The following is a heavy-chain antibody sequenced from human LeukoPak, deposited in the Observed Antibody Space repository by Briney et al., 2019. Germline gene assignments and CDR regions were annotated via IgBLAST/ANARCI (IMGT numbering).Heavy chain of an antibody. CDR2: IYHSGST. D-gene: IGHD1-7*01. CDR1: GYSISSGYY. V-gene: IGHV4-38-2*02. Sequence: SETLSLTCTVSGYSISSGYYWGWIRQPPGKGLEWIGSIYHSGSTYYNPSLKSRDTISVDTSKNQFSLKLSSVTAADTAVYYCARDRGRELRGDYWGQGTLVTVSS. J-gene: IGHJ4*02. CDR3: ARDRGRELRGDY.